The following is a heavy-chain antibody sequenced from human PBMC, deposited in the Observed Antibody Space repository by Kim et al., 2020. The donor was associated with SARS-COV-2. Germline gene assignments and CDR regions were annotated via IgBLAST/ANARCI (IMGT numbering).Heavy chain of an antibody. J-gene: IGHJ4*02. V-gene: IGHV3-11*05. D-gene: IGHD6-6*01. Sequence: DSVRARFTISGDNSKNSLYLQMNSLGAEDTAVYYGARDHPIHSAARPYDYWGQGTLVTVSS. CDR3: ARDHPIHSAARPYDY.